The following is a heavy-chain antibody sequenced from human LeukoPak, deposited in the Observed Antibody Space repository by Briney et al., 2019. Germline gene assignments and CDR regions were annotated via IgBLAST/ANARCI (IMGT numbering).Heavy chain of an antibody. Sequence: ASVKVSCKVSGYTLTELSMHWVRQAPGKGLEWMGGFGPEDGETIYAQKFQGRVTMTEDTSTDTAYMELSSLRSGDTAVYYCATIGSGGYDGYYYMDVWGKGTTVTVSS. CDR1: GYTLTELS. J-gene: IGHJ6*03. CDR3: ATIGSGGYDGYYYMDV. CDR2: FGPEDGET. V-gene: IGHV1-24*01. D-gene: IGHD5-18*01.